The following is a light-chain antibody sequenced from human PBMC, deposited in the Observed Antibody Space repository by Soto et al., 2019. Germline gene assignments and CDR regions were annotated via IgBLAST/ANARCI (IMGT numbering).Light chain of an antibody. J-gene: IGKJ4*01. CDR3: HQYHTYLP. CDR2: DAS. Sequence: DIQMTQSPSTLSASVGDRVTITCRASYSISSWLAWYQQRPGRAPKLLIYDASTLETGVPSRFSGGGSGTEFTLTITSLQLDDFATSHCHQYHTYLPFGGGTKVDIK. CDR1: YSISSW. V-gene: IGKV1-5*01.